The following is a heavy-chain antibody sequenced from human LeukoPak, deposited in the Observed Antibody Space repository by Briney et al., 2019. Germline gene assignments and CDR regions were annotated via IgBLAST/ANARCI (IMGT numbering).Heavy chain of an antibody. D-gene: IGHD3-22*01. CDR3: ARVEDYYDSSGYSGFLGHFDY. Sequence: PGGSLRLFCAASGFTFSSYAMHWVRQAPGKGLEWVAVISYDGSNKYYADSVKSRFTISRDNSKNTLYLQMNSLRAEDTAVYYCARVEDYYDSSGYSGFLGHFDYWGQGTLVTVSS. J-gene: IGHJ4*02. V-gene: IGHV3-30*04. CDR2: ISYDGSNK. CDR1: GFTFSSYA.